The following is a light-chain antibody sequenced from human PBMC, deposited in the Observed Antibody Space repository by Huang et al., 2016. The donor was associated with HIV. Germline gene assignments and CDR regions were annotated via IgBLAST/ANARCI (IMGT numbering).Light chain of an antibody. CDR1: QSVFSY. CDR3: QQRSAWPRT. J-gene: IGKJ2*01. CDR2: DAS. V-gene: IGKV3-11*01. Sequence: EIVLTQSPATLSLSPGESATLSCRTSQSVFSYLAWYQQRPGQAPRLLIYDASNRATGVSARFSGSGSGTDFALTISSLESEDFAVYCCQQRSAWPRTFGQGTKLEI.